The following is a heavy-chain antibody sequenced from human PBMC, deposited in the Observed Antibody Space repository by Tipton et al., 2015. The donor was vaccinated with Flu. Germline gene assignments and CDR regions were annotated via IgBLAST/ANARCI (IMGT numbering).Heavy chain of an antibody. CDR1: GASIHTDDYY. J-gene: IGHJ5*02. CDR3: ARQKAVAGTFCFDP. V-gene: IGHV4-30-4*01. Sequence: TLSLTCSVSGASIHTDDYYWSWIRQPPGKGLEWIGHIFYSASTYYNLSLKSRAIISVDSSKNQFSLKLNSVTVADTAVYFCARQKAVAGTFCFDPWGQGTLVTVSS. CDR2: IFYSAST. D-gene: IGHD6-19*01.